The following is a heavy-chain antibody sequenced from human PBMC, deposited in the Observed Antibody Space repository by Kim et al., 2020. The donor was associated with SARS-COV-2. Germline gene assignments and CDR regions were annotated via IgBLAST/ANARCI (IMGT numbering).Heavy chain of an antibody. J-gene: IGHJ4*02. CDR2: INTGSGST. CDR3: ARDHRSCSSTTCYGEAIDY. CDR1: GYTFTNYA. V-gene: IGHV1-3*04. D-gene: IGHD2-2*01. Sequence: ASVKVSCKASGYTFTNYAIHWMRQAPGQRLEWMGWINTGSGSTKYSQMFQDRVTITRDTSASTAYMELSNLSSEDTAVYYCARDHRSCSSTTCYGEAIDYWGQGTLVTVSS.